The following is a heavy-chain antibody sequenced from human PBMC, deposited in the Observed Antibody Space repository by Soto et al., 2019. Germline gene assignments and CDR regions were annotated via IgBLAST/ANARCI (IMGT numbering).Heavy chain of an antibody. CDR2: IIPIFGTA. CDR3: ARDLPYYYDSSGYHTGGY. D-gene: IGHD3-22*01. J-gene: IGHJ4*02. CDR1: GGTFSSYA. V-gene: IGHV1-69*01. Sequence: QVQLVQSGAEVKKPGSSVKVSCKASGGTFSSYAISWVRQAPGQGLEWMGGIIPIFGTANYAQKFQGRVTITADESTSTGYMELSSLRSEDTAVYYCARDLPYYYDSSGYHTGGYWGQGTLVTVSS.